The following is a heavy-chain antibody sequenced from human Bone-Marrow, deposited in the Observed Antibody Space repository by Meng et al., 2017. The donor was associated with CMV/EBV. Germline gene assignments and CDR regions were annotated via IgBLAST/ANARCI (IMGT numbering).Heavy chain of an antibody. CDR1: GFTFSSYS. D-gene: IGHD2-2*02. V-gene: IGHV3-21*01. Sequence: GGSLRLSCAASGFTFSSYSMNWVRQAPGKGLEWVSSISSSTTYIYYADSVKGRFTISRDNAKNPLYLQMNSLRAEDTAVYYCARADCSSTSCYIRYWGQGTLVTVYS. CDR3: ARADCSSTSCYIRY. CDR2: ISSSTTYI. J-gene: IGHJ4*02.